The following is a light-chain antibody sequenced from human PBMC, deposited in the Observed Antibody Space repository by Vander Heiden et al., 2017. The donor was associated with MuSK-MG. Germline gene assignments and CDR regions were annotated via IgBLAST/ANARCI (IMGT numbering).Light chain of an antibody. Sequence: EIVLTQSPATLSLSPGERAALSCRASQSVSSYLAWYQQKPGQAPRLLIYDASNRATGIPARFSGSGSGTDFPLTISSLEPEDFAVYYCQQRSNWPPIFTFGHGTKVDIK. J-gene: IGKJ3*01. V-gene: IGKV3-11*01. CDR1: QSVSSY. CDR3: QQRSNWPPIFT. CDR2: DAS.